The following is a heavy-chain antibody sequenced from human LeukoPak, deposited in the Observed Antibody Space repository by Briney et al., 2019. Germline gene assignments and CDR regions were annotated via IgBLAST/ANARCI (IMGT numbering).Heavy chain of an antibody. CDR3: AKDTVATHLHYFDY. V-gene: IGHV3-30-3*01. J-gene: IGHJ4*02. Sequence: PGGSLRLSCAASGFTFSSYAMHWVRQAPGKGLGWVAVISYDGSNKYYADSMKGRFTITRDNSKNTLYLQMNSLRAEDTAVYYCAKDTVATHLHYFDYWGQGTLVTVSS. CDR2: ISYDGSNK. D-gene: IGHD4-23*01. CDR1: GFTFSSYA.